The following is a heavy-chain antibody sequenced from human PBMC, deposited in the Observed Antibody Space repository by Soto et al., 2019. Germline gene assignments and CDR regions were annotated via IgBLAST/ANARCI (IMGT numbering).Heavy chain of an antibody. CDR1: GGSISGYY. Sequence: SETLSLTCIVSGGSISGYYWSWIRQPPGKGLEWIGYIFYSGSTNYNPSLKSRLTISVDTSKIQFSLNLTSLTAADSAVYYCARHPDYRNNNFYYDMDVWGQGTTVTAP. D-gene: IGHD4-4*01. J-gene: IGHJ6*02. CDR3: ARHPDYRNNNFYYDMDV. CDR2: IFYSGST. V-gene: IGHV4-59*08.